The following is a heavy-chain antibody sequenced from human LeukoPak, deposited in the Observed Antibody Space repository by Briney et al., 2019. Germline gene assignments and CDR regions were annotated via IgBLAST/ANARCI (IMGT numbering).Heavy chain of an antibody. CDR1: GFTFGEYA. CDR3: TSPGGY. Sequence: GGSLRLSCTGSGFTFGEYAMSWVRQAPGKGLEWVGLIRSKAYGGTTEYAASVKGRFTISRDDSKSIAYLQMNSLKTEDTAVCYCTSPGGYWGQGTLVTVSS. J-gene: IGHJ4*02. V-gene: IGHV3-49*04. CDR2: IRSKAYGGTT. D-gene: IGHD3-16*01.